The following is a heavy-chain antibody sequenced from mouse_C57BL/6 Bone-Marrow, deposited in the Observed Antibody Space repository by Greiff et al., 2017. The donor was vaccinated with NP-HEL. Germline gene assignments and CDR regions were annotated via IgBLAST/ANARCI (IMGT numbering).Heavy chain of an antibody. Sequence: EVKVVESGGGLVQPGGSLKLSCAASGFTFSDYYMYWVRQTPEKRLEWVAYISNGGGSTYYPDTVKGRFTISRDNAKNTLYLQMSRLKSEDTAMYYCAREGLTGYAMDYWGQGTSVTVSS. V-gene: IGHV5-12*01. J-gene: IGHJ4*01. D-gene: IGHD4-1*01. CDR2: ISNGGGST. CDR3: AREGLTGYAMDY. CDR1: GFTFSDYY.